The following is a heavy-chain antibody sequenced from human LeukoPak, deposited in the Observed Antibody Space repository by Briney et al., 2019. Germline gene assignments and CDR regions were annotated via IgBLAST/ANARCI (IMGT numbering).Heavy chain of an antibody. CDR1: GGTFSSYA. J-gene: IGHJ4*02. D-gene: IGHD3-22*01. CDR2: IIPIFGTA. Sequence: SVKVSCKASGGTFSSYAISWVRQAPGQGLEWMGRIIPIFGTANYAQKFQGRVTITTDESTSTAYMELSSLRSEDTAVYYCARGDQFLYYYDSNPFDYWGQGALVTVSS. V-gene: IGHV1-69*05. CDR3: ARGDQFLYYYDSNPFDY.